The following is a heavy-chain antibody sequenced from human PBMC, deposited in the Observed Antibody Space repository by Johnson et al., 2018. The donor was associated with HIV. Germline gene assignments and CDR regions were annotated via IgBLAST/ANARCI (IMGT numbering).Heavy chain of an antibody. D-gene: IGHD2-2*01. Sequence: QVQLVESGGGLVQHGGSLRLSCAASGFTFSDYYMSWIRQAPRKGLEWLSYISSSGSTIYYADSVKGRFTISRDNAKNSLYLQMSSLRAEDTAVYYCAKGGNCSSTSCSLDDAFDIWGQGTMVTVSS. CDR1: GFTFSDYY. J-gene: IGHJ3*02. CDR2: ISSSGSTI. CDR3: AKGGNCSSTSCSLDDAFDI. V-gene: IGHV3-11*04.